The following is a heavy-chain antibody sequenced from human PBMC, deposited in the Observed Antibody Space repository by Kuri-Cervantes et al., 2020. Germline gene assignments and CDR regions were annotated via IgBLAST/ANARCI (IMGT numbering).Heavy chain of an antibody. V-gene: IGHV3-48*01. CDR1: GFTFSSYS. CDR2: ISSSSTI. CDR3: ARVRLVRVVWGNFDY. Sequence: GESLKISCAASGFTFSSYSMNWVRQAPGKGLEWVSYISSSSTIYYADSVKGRFTISRDNAKNSLYLQMNSLRAEDTTVYYCARVRLVRVVWGNFDYWGQGTLVTVSS. J-gene: IGHJ4*02. D-gene: IGHD6-19*01.